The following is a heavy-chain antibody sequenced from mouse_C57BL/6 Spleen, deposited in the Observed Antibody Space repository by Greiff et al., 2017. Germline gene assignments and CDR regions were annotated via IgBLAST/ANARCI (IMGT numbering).Heavy chain of an antibody. J-gene: IGHJ2*01. CDR2: IDPSDGNT. V-gene: IGHV1-69*01. CDR1: GYTFTSYW. D-gene: IGHD2-1*01. CDR3: ARRIWCNYDYFDY. Sequence: QVQLQQPGTELVKPGASVKLSCKASGYTFTSYWMTWVKQRPGQGLEWIGEIDPSDGNTNYNQQFKGKSTLTVDTSSSTAYMQLSSLTSEDSAVXDCARRIWCNYDYFDYWGQGTTLTVSS.